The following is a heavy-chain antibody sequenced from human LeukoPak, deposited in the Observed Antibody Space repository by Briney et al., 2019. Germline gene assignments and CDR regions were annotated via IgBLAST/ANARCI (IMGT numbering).Heavy chain of an antibody. Sequence: SETLSLTCTVSGVSITSLYWSWLRQPPGKGLEWIAYSCYCRYAESIPALKSIATISIVTSKSLFSRRLSSVAAADSALYYCGAHRGRGPCCGMDVWGQGTTVTVSS. CDR1: GVSITSLY. V-gene: IGHV4-59*08. CDR2: SCYCRYA. J-gene: IGHJ6*02. D-gene: IGHD1-26*01. CDR3: GAHRGRGPCCGMDV.